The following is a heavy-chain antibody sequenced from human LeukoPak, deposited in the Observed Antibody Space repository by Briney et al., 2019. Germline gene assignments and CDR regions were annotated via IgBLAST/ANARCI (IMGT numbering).Heavy chain of an antibody. V-gene: IGHV5-51*01. Sequence: GESLKISCKGSGYSFTSYWIGWVRQMPGKGLEWMGIIYPGDSDTRYSPSFQGQVTISADKSISTAFLQWSSLKASDTAMYYCARSRGAVVATDGFDIWGQGTMVTVSS. J-gene: IGHJ3*02. CDR1: GYSFTSYW. D-gene: IGHD5-12*01. CDR2: IYPGDSDT. CDR3: ARSRGAVVATDGFDI.